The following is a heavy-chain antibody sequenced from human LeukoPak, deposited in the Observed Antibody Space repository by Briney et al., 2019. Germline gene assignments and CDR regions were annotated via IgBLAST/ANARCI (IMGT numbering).Heavy chain of an antibody. V-gene: IGHV2-5*01. Sequence: KKSGPTLVKRTQTLTLTCTFSGFSLSTSGVGVGWIRQPPGEALEWLALIYWNDDKRYSPSLKSRLTITKDTSKNQVVLTMTNMDPVDTATYYCAHVYSGSYVAPRCYFDYWGQGTLVTVSS. CDR2: IYWNDDK. CDR3: AHVYSGSYVAPRCYFDY. J-gene: IGHJ4*02. CDR1: GFSLSTSGVG. D-gene: IGHD1-26*01.